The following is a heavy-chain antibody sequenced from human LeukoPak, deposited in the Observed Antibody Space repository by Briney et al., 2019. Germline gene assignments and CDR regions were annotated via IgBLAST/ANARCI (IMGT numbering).Heavy chain of an antibody. D-gene: IGHD6-19*01. V-gene: IGHV3-30*04. CDR3: ARDGSGWEPNFDY. Sequence: GGSLRLSCGASGFTFSSHAMHWVRQAPGKGLEWVALISYDGSDKYYGDSVKGRFTISRDNSKNTLYLQMNSPRAEDTAVYYCARDGSGWEPNFDYWGQGTLVTVSS. CDR1: GFTFSSHA. J-gene: IGHJ4*02. CDR2: ISYDGSDK.